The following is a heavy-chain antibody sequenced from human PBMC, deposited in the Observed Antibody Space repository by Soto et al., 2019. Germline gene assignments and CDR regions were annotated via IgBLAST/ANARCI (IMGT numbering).Heavy chain of an antibody. CDR2: IYSGGST. CDR3: ARVLKDYDYMDG. CDR1: GFTVSSNY. V-gene: IGHV3-53*01. J-gene: IGHJ6*03. Sequence: GGSLRLSCAASGFTVSSNYMSWVRQAPGKGLEWVSVIYSGGSTYYADSVKGRFTISRDNSENTLYLQMNSLRAEDTAVYYCARVLKDYDYMDGWGKGTTVHVSS.